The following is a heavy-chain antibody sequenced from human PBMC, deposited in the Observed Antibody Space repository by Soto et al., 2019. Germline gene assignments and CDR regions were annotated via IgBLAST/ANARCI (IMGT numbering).Heavy chain of an antibody. D-gene: IGHD2-15*01. CDR2: ISYDGSKT. CDR1: GFTFSRYG. CDR3: ARHGASPYCSGGSCYSASALDY. Sequence: GGSLRLSCAASGFTFSRYGIHWVRQAPGKGLEWVAAISYDGSKTYYADSVKGRFTISRDNSKNTVHLQVNSLRAGDTAVFYCARHGASPYCSGGSCYSASALDYWGQGTLVTVSS. V-gene: IGHV3-30*03. J-gene: IGHJ4*02.